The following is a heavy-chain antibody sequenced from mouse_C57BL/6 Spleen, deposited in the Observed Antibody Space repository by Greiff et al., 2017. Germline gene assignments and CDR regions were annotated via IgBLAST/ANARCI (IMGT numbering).Heavy chain of an antibody. Sequence: ESGPGLVKPSQSLSLTCSVTGYSITSGYYWNWIRQFPGNKLEWMGYISYDGSNNYNPSLKNRISITRDTSKNQFFLKLNSVTTEDTATYYCARGTTVVAHWGQGTLVTVSA. CDR2: ISYDGSN. CDR3: ARGTTVVAH. V-gene: IGHV3-6*01. J-gene: IGHJ3*01. D-gene: IGHD1-1*01. CDR1: GYSITSGYY.